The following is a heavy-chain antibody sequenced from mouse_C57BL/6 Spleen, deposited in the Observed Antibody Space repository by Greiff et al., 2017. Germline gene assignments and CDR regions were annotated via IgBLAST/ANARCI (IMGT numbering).Heavy chain of an antibody. D-gene: IGHD2-1*01. CDR2: IYPGSGNT. CDR3: ARSGGNYGYYFDY. Sequence: QVQLQQSGPELVKPGASVKISCKASGYSFTSYYIHWVKQRPGQGLEWIGWIYPGSGNTKYNEKFKGKATLTADTSSSTAYMQLSSLTSEDSAVYYCARSGGNYGYYFDYWGQGTTLTVSS. CDR1: GYSFTSYY. V-gene: IGHV1-66*01. J-gene: IGHJ2*01.